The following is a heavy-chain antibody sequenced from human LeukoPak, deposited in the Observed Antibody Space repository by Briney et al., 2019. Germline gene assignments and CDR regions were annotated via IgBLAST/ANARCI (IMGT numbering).Heavy chain of an antibody. D-gene: IGHD3-3*01. CDR1: GFTFSSYS. CDR3: ARDKGFLEWLSDAFDI. CDR2: ISSSSSYI. V-gene: IGHV3-21*01. Sequence: GGSLRLSCAASGFTFSSYSMNWVRQAPGKGLKWVSSISSSSSYIYYADSVKGRFPISRDNAKNSLYLQMNSLRAEDTAVYYCARDKGFLEWLSDAFDIWGQGTMVTVSS. J-gene: IGHJ3*02.